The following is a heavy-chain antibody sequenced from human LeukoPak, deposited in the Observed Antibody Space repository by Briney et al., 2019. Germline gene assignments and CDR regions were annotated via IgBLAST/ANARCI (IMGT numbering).Heavy chain of an antibody. CDR1: GYTFTGHY. Sequence: ASVTVSCQASGYTFTGHYIHWVGQAPGQELEGMGRIIPNGGGTKYAQKFQGRVTMTRDTSISTAYMELSRLRSDDTAVYYCARERTISANWFDPWGQGTLVTVSS. J-gene: IGHJ5*02. CDR2: IIPNGGGT. D-gene: IGHD3-3*01. CDR3: ARERTISANWFDP. V-gene: IGHV1-2*06.